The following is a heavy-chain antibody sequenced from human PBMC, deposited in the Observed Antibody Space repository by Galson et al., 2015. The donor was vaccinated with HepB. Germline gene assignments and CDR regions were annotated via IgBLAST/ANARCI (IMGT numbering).Heavy chain of an antibody. V-gene: IGHV1-18*04. J-gene: IGHJ4*02. CDR3: ATMGRGLPD. D-gene: IGHD1-26*01. CDR1: GYTFSSYT. CDR2: ISGYSGNT. Sequence: SCKASGYTFSSYTITWVRQAPGQGLEWMGWISGYSGNTKYAQKLQGRVTMTTDTYTSTAYMELRSLKSDDTAVYYCATMGRGLPDWGQGTLVTVSS.